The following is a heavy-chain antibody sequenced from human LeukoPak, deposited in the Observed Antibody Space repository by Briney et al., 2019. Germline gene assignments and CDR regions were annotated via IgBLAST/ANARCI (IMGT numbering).Heavy chain of an antibody. V-gene: IGHV1-46*01. CDR3: ARGGYCSSTSCYASDYYFDY. D-gene: IGHD2-2*01. CDR1: GYTFTSYY. J-gene: IGHJ4*02. Sequence: ASVKVSCKASGYTFTSYYMHWVRQAPGQGLEWMGIINPSGGSTSYAQKFQGRVTKTRDTSTSTVYMELSSLRSEDTAVYYCARGGYCSSTSCYASDYYFDYWGQGTLVTVSS. CDR2: INPSGGST.